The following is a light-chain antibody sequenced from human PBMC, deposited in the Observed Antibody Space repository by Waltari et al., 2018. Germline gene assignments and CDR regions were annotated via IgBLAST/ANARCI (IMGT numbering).Light chain of an antibody. Sequence: QSALTQPASVSGSPGQSISISCTGISSDIGGYNSVSWYQHHPGKAPKLLIYDVFNRPSGVSNRFSGSKSGNAASRAISGLQVEDEAVYYCSSYISSPPHVVFGEGTKLTVL. V-gene: IGLV2-14*03. CDR1: SSDIGGYNS. CDR2: DVF. CDR3: SSYISSPPHVV. J-gene: IGLJ2*01.